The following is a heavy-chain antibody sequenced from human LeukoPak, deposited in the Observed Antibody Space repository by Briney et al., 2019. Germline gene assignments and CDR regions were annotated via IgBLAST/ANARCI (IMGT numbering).Heavy chain of an antibody. Sequence: GRSLRLSCAASGFTFSTYGMHWVRQAPGKGLEWVAVIWYDGSNKYYADSVKSRFTISRDNSKNTLYLQMNSLRDEDTAVYYCARDQDSAAGFDYWGQGALITVSS. D-gene: IGHD6-13*01. V-gene: IGHV3-33*01. J-gene: IGHJ4*02. CDR2: IWYDGSNK. CDR1: GFTFSTYG. CDR3: ARDQDSAAGFDY.